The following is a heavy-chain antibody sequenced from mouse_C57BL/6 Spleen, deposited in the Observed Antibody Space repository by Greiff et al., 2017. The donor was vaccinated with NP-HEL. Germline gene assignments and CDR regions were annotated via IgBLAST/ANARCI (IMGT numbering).Heavy chain of an antibody. Sequence: QVHVKQSGAELVKPGASVKISCKASGYAFSSYWMNWVKQRPGKGLEWIGQIYPGDGDTNYNGKFKGKATLTADKSSSTAYMQLSSLTSEDSAVYFCARCMMVTLYFDYWGQGTTLTVSS. J-gene: IGHJ2*01. V-gene: IGHV1-80*01. CDR3: ARCMMVTLYFDY. D-gene: IGHD2-3*01. CDR2: IYPGDGDT. CDR1: GYAFSSYW.